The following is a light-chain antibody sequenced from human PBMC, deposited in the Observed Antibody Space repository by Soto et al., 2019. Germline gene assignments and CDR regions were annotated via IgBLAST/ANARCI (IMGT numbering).Light chain of an antibody. CDR2: GAS. CDR3: QKYNNWPRT. J-gene: IGKJ1*01. V-gene: IGKV3-15*01. CDR1: QSVSSN. Sequence: EIVMTQSPATLSVSPGERATLSCRASQSVSSNLAWYQQKPGQAPRLLIYGASTRATGIPARFSGSGSGTEFTLTISSLQSEDFAVYYCQKYNNWPRTFGQETKVDIK.